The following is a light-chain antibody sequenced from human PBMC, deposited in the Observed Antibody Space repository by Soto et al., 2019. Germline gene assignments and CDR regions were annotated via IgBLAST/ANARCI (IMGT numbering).Light chain of an antibody. CDR1: QSVSSSY. V-gene: IGKV3-20*01. J-gene: IGKJ1*01. CDR2: GAS. CDR3: QQYDGSPSWT. Sequence: DIVLTQSPGTLSLSPGERATLSCRASQSVSSSYLVWYQQKPGQAPRLLIYGASSRATGIPDRFSGSGSGTDFTLTISRLEPEDFAVYYCQQYDGSPSWTFGQGTKVE.